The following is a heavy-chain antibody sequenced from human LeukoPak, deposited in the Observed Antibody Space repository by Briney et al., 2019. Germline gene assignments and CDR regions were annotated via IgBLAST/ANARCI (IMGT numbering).Heavy chain of an antibody. CDR3: ARPPVGYSYAAYFQH. CDR2: INHSRST. CDR1: GYSISSGYY. V-gene: IGHV4-38-2*02. J-gene: IGHJ1*01. Sequence: SETLSLICTVSGYSISSGYYWSWIRQPPGKGLEWIGEINHSRSTNYNPSLKSRVTISVDTSKNQFSLKLSSVTAADTAVYYCARPPVGYSYAAYFQHWGQGTLVTVSS. D-gene: IGHD5-18*01.